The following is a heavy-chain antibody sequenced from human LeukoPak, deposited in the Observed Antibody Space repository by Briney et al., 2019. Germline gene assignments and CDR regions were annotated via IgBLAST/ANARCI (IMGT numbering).Heavy chain of an antibody. Sequence: GASVKVSCKAFGYTFTSYGISWVRQAPGQGLEWMGWISAYNGNTNYAQKLQGRVTMTTDTSTSTAYMELRSLRSDDTAVYYCARDGSSVLGYSYGYGGYWGQGTLVTVSS. CDR2: ISAYNGNT. V-gene: IGHV1-18*01. CDR1: GYTFTSYG. J-gene: IGHJ4*02. CDR3: ARDGSSVLGYSYGYGGY. D-gene: IGHD5-18*01.